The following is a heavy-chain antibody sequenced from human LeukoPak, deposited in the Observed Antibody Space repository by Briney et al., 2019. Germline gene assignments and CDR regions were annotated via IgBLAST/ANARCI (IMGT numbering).Heavy chain of an antibody. V-gene: IGHV3-48*01. Sequence: PGGSLRLSCAASGFTFSTYTMNWVRQAPGKGLEWVSYISSSGSTIYYADSVKGRFTISRDKAKSSLYLQMNSLRAEDTAVYYCAEHCITMIGGVWGKGTTVTISS. CDR1: GFTFSTYT. CDR3: AEHCITMIGGV. D-gene: IGHD3-10*02. J-gene: IGHJ6*04. CDR2: ISSSGSTI.